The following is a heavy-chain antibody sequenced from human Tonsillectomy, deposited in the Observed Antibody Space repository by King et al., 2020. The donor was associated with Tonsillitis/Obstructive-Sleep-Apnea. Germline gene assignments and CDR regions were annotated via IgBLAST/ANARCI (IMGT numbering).Heavy chain of an antibody. Sequence: VQLVQSGAEVKKPGESLKISCKGSGYSFTNFWIGWVRQKPGKGLECMGIIYPGDSDTRYSPSFQGQVTISADKSISTAYLQWSSLQASDTAMYYCVRGGYSYGFFSFDYWGQGALVTVSS. CDR2: IYPGDSDT. CDR3: VRGGYSYGFFSFDY. D-gene: IGHD5-18*01. CDR1: GYSFTNFW. V-gene: IGHV5-51*01. J-gene: IGHJ4*02.